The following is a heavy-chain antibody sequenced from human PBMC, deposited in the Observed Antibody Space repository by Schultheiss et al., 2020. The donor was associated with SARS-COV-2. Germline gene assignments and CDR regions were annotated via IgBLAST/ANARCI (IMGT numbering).Heavy chain of an antibody. J-gene: IGHJ4*02. Sequence: SETLSLTCTVSGGSIRSGTYCWSWVRQPAGQGLEWIGRIYPSGSTNYNPSLKNRVTMSLDTSKNQFSLKLSSVTAADTAVYYCARVRAVAGTIDYWGQGTLVTVSS. CDR1: GGSIRSGTYC. CDR3: ARVRAVAGTIDY. CDR2: IYPSGST. D-gene: IGHD6-19*01. V-gene: IGHV4-61*02.